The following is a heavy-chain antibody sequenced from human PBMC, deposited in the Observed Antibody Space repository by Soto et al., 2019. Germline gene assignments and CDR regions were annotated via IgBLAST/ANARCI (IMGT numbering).Heavy chain of an antibody. D-gene: IGHD3-3*01. Sequence: GGSLRLSCAASGGPFSSYAMSWVRQATGKGLEWVSAISGSGGSTYYADSVKGRFTISRDNSKNTLYLQMNSLRAEDTAVYYCAKDPLGDYYDFWSGPNFDYWGQGTLVTVSS. CDR1: GGPFSSYA. CDR2: ISGSGGST. J-gene: IGHJ4*02. CDR3: AKDPLGDYYDFWSGPNFDY. V-gene: IGHV3-23*01.